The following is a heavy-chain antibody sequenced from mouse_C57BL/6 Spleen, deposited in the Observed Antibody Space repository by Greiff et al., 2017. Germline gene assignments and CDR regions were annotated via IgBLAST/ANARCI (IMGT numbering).Heavy chain of an antibody. CDR3: ARRLSYYGSGWYFEG. D-gene: IGHD1-1*01. J-gene: IGHJ1*03. Sequence: QVQLQQPGAELVMPGASVKLSCTASGYTFTSYWMHWVKPRPGQGLEWIGEIDPSDSYTNYTQKFKGQSTLTVDKSSSTAYMQLSSLTSNDSAVYDGARRLSYYGSGWYFEGGGTGTTVTVAA. CDR2: IDPSDSYT. CDR1: GYTFTSYW. V-gene: IGHV1-69*01.